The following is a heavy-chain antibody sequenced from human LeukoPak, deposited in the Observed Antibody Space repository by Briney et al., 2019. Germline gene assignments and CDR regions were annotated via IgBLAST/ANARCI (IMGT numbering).Heavy chain of an antibody. Sequence: SETLSLTCAVYGGSFSGYYWSWIRQPPGKGLEWIGEINHSGSTNYNPSLKSRVTISVDTSKNQFSLKLSSVTAADTAVYYCARGPRFGEFIDYWGQGTLVTVSS. CDR3: ARGPRFGEFIDY. D-gene: IGHD3-10*01. CDR2: INHSGST. J-gene: IGHJ4*02. V-gene: IGHV4-34*01. CDR1: GGSFSGYY.